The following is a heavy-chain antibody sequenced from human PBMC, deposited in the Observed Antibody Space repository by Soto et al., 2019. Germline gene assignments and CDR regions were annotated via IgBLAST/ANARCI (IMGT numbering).Heavy chain of an antibody. CDR1: GGSFSGYY. J-gene: IGHJ4*02. CDR2: INHSGST. Sequence: SETLSLTCAVYGGSFSGYYWSWIRQPPGKGLEWIGEINHSGSTNYNPSLKSRVTISVDTSKNQFSLKLSSVTAADTAVYYCAREHRRLRYQLLFDYWGQGTLVTVSS. CDR3: AREHRRLRYQLLFDY. D-gene: IGHD2-2*01. V-gene: IGHV4-34*01.